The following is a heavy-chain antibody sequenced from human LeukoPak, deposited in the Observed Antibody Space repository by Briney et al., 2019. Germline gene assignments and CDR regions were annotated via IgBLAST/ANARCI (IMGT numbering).Heavy chain of an antibody. Sequence: PSETLSLTCTVSGGSISSGDYYWSWIRQPPEKGLEWIGYIYYSGSTYYNPSLKSRVTISVDTSKNQFSLKLSSVTAADTAVYYCARGLSGDYSTGWGQGTLVTVSS. CDR2: IYYSGST. D-gene: IGHD4-11*01. CDR3: ARGLSGDYSTG. CDR1: GGSISSGDYY. J-gene: IGHJ4*02. V-gene: IGHV4-30-4*08.